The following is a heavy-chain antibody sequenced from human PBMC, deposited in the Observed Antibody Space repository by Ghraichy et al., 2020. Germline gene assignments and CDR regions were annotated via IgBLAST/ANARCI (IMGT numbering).Heavy chain of an antibody. CDR2: IYWDDEK. J-gene: IGHJ4*02. Sequence: SGPTLVKPTQTLTLTCTFSGFSLNTRGEGVGWIRQPPGKALDWLALIYWDDEKRYSPTLKSRLTVTKDTSKNQVVLTMTNMDPVDTATYYCARFLITYYDVFVPGSFDYWSQGTLVTVSS. D-gene: IGHD3-9*01. V-gene: IGHV2-5*02. CDR3: ARFLITYYDVFVPGSFDY. CDR1: GFSLNTRGEG.